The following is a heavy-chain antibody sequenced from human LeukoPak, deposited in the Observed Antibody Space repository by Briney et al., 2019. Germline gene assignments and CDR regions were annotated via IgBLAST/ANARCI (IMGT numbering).Heavy chain of an antibody. J-gene: IGHJ5*02. V-gene: IGHV1-8*01. D-gene: IGHD6-13*01. CDR3: ARFSTSAGTRYNWFDP. Sequence: ASVKVSCKASGYTFTSYDINWVRQATGQGLEWMGWMNPNSGNTGYAQKFQGRVTMTRNTSISTAYMELSSLRSEDTAVYYCARFSTSAGTRYNWFDPWGQGTLVTVSS. CDR2: MNPNSGNT. CDR1: GYTFTSYD.